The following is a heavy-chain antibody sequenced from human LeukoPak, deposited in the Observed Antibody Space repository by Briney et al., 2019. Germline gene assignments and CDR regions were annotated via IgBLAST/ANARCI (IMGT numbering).Heavy chain of an antibody. Sequence: SETLSLTCAVSGGSISSGGYSWSWIRQPPGKGMEWLGFIYYSGSTYYNPSLKSRVTISVDTSKNQFSRKLSSVTAAYTAVYYCARDRGVTIYDYWGQGTLVTVSS. CDR2: IYYSGST. J-gene: IGHJ4*02. V-gene: IGHV4-30-4*07. CDR3: ARDRGVTIYDY. CDR1: GGSISSGGYS. D-gene: IGHD4-17*01.